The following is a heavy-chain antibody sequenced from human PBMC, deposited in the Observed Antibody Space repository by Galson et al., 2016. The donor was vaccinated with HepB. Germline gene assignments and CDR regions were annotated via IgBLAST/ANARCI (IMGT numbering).Heavy chain of an antibody. D-gene: IGHD7-27*01. CDR1: GDSFSTFY. J-gene: IGHJ5*02. CDR3: ARGRWGGKYNWFDP. Sequence: SETLSLTCTVSGDSFSTFYWGWIRQPPGKGLEWIGYINDRGSTKYNPSLKSRVTMSLDMSKNQFSLDLRSMTAADTAFYHCARGRWGGKYNWFDPWGQGILVTVSS. CDR2: INDRGST. V-gene: IGHV4-59*01.